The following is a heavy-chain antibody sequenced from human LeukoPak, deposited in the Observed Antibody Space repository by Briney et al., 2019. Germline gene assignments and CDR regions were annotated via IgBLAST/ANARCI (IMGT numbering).Heavy chain of an antibody. CDR2: ISTGGTYI. J-gene: IGHJ5*02. D-gene: IGHD2-15*01. CDR1: GFAFSTYN. CDR3: ARQRGYCRGGDCPVWLVP. V-gene: IGHV3-21*01. Sequence: PGGSLRLSCAASGFAFSTYNMNWVRQAPGKGLAWVSSISTGGTYIYQADSVRGRFSISRDNAKNSLSLHMNSLRVDDTAVYYCARQRGYCRGGDCPVWLVPCGQGALFTVSS.